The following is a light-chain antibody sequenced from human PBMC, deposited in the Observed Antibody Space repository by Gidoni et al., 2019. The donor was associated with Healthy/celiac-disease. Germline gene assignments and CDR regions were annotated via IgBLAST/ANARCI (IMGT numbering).Light chain of an antibody. CDR2: AAS. J-gene: IGKJ4*01. V-gene: IGKV1-8*01. CDR1: QGISSY. CDR3: QQYYSSALT. Sequence: AIRMTQSPSSFSASTGDRVTITCRASQGISSYLVWYQQKPGKAPKLLIYAASTLQSGVTSRFSGSGSGTDFTLTISCLQSEDFATYYCQQYYSSALTFGGGTKVEIK.